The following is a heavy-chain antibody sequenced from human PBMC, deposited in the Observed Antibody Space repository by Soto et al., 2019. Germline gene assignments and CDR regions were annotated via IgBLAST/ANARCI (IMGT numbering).Heavy chain of an antibody. V-gene: IGHV3-30*18. CDR3: AKDNRYLYYDSSGYYPSYFDY. CDR1: GFTFSSYG. D-gene: IGHD3-22*01. J-gene: IGHJ4*02. CDR2: ISYDGSNK. Sequence: PGGSLRLSCAASGFTFSSYGMHWVRQAPGKGLEWVAVISYDGSNKYYADSVKGRFTISRDNSKNTLYLQMNSLRAEDTAVYYCAKDNRYLYYDSSGYYPSYFDYWGQG.